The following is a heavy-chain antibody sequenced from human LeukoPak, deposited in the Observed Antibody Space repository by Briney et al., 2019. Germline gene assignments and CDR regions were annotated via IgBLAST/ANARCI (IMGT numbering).Heavy chain of an antibody. CDR3: ARDPSSSSWYDY. J-gene: IGHJ4*02. Sequence: ASVKVSCKASGYTFTGYYMHWVRQAPGQGLEWMGWINPNSGGTNYAQKFQGRVTMTRDTSISTAYMELGRLRSDDTAVYYCARDPSSSSWYDYWGQGTLVTVSS. D-gene: IGHD6-13*01. CDR2: INPNSGGT. CDR1: GYTFTGYY. V-gene: IGHV1-2*02.